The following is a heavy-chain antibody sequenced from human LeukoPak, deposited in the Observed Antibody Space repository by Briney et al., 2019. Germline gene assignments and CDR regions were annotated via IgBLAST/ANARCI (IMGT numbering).Heavy chain of an antibody. D-gene: IGHD3-10*01. CDR1: GGTFGTYA. CDR3: AKVRGSDAFDL. V-gene: IGHV1-69*11. Sequence: SVKVSCKSSGGTFGTYAISWLRQAPGQGLEWMGRIIPILSQADYALNFQGRFTITADESTSTAYMELSSLRSEDTAVYFCAKVRGSDAFDLWGQGTMITVSS. CDR2: IIPILSQA. J-gene: IGHJ3*01.